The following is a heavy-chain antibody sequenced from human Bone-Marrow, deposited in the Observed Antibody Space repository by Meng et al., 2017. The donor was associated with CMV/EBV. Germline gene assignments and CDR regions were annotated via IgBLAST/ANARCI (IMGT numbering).Heavy chain of an antibody. D-gene: IGHD2-2*02. CDR3: ARDGGYCSSTSCYTSDYYYYGMDV. CDR1: GYTFTGYY. V-gene: IGHV1-2*02. CDR2: INPNSGGT. J-gene: IGHJ6*02. Sequence: ASVKVSCKASGYTFTGYYMHWVRQAPGQGLEWMGWINPNSGGTNYAQKFQDRVTMTRDTSISTAYMELSRLRSDDTAVYYCARDGGYCSSTSCYTSDYYYYGMDVWGQGTTVTVSS.